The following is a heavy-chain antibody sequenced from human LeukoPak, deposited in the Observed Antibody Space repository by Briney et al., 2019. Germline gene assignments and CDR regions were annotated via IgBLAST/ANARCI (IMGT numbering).Heavy chain of an antibody. J-gene: IGHJ4*02. CDR3: ARDLRLDY. Sequence: GGSLRLSCAASGFTFSSYSMNWVRQAPGKGLEWVSSISSSSSYIYHADSVKGRFTISRDNVKNSLYLQMNSLRAEDTAVYYCARDLRLDYWGQGTLVTVSS. CDR1: GFTFSSYS. V-gene: IGHV3-21*01. CDR2: ISSSSSYI.